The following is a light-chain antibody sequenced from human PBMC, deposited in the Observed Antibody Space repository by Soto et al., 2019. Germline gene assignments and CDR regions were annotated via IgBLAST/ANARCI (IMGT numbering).Light chain of an antibody. CDR1: TSDVGRYNY. CDR3: NSYTXSSTYV. Sequence: LTQPASVSGSPGQSITISCTGTTSDVGRYNYVSWYQQHPGKAPKLIIYDVSNRPSGVSNRFSGSKSGNTASLTISGLQAEDEADYYCNSYTXSSTYVFVTGTKATVL. J-gene: IGLJ1*01. V-gene: IGLV2-14*01. CDR2: DVS.